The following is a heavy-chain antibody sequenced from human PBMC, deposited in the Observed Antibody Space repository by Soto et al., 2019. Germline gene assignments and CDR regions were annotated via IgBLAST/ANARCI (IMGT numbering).Heavy chain of an antibody. CDR2: MNPNSGNT. V-gene: IGHV1-8*01. CDR1: GYTFTSYD. J-gene: IGHJ3*02. D-gene: IGHD3-3*01. CDR3: ASVVTKITIFGVVIIDAFDI. Sequence: GASVKVSCKASGYTFTSYDINWVRQATGQGLEWMGWMNPNSGNTGYAQKFQGRVTMTRNTSISTAYMELSSLRSEDTAVYYCASVVTKITIFGVVIIDAFDIWGQGTMVTVSS.